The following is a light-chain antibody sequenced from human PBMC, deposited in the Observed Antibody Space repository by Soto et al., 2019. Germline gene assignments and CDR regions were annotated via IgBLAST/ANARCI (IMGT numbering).Light chain of an antibody. CDR1: QSVSSTY. J-gene: IGKJ2*01. CDR2: GAS. CDR3: QQYCSSSYT. Sequence: IVLTQSPGTLSLSPGERATLSCRASQSVSSTYLAWYQQNPGQAPRLLIYGASSRATGIPDRFSGSGSGTDFPLTISRLEPEDFGVYFCQQYCSSSYTFGQGTKLEIK. V-gene: IGKV3-20*01.